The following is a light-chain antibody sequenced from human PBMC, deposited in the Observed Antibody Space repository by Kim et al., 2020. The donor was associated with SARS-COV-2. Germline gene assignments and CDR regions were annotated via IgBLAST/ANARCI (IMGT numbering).Light chain of an antibody. J-gene: IGLJ3*02. Sequence: APVKHRCSRSRGNSSYDKAWHQQQPEKGPGDMMKLNRDGSHSKGDAIPDRFSGSSSGAERYLTISSLQSEDEADYYCQTWGTGIRVFGGGTQLTVL. CDR2: LNRDGSH. CDR3: QTWGTGIRV. CDR1: RGNSSYD. V-gene: IGLV4-69*01.